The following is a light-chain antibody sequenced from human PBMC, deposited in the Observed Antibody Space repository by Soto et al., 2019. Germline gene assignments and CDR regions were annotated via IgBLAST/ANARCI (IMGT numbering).Light chain of an antibody. CDR2: GAS. Sequence: EIVLTQSPATLSLSPGERATLACRASQSVSINLAWYQQKPGQAPRLLIYGASTRATGIPARLSGSGSGTEFSLTISSLQSEDFAVYYCQQYNNWPPGTFGQGTKV. V-gene: IGKV3-15*01. CDR1: QSVSIN. CDR3: QQYNNWPPGT. J-gene: IGKJ1*01.